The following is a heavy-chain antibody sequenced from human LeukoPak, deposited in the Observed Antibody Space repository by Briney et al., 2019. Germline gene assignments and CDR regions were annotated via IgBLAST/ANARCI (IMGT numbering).Heavy chain of an antibody. D-gene: IGHD1-26*01. CDR3: ARQSGTTAKEVNWFDP. CDR1: GYAFTRQY. Sequence: GASVRVSDKASGYAFTRQYIHSVRQSPGQGLEWMGWTNPSIGGTNIAQKFQGRLTMTRDTSISTAYMELSSLTSDDTAVYSCARQSGTTAKEVNWFDPWGQGSLVTVSS. V-gene: IGHV1-2*02. J-gene: IGHJ5*02. CDR2: TNPSIGGT.